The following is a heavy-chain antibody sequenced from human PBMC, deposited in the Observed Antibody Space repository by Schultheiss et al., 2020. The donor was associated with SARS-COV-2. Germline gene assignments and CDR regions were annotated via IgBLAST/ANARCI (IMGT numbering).Heavy chain of an antibody. CDR2: IKQDGSDK. J-gene: IGHJ6*03. Sequence: GGSLRLSCAASGFTVSSNYMSWVRQAPGKGLEWVANIKQDGSDKYYVDSVKGRFTISRDNAKNSLYLQMNSLGAEDTAVYYCAKGGAPYNDYVWGSYDRYYMDVWGKGTTVTVSS. V-gene: IGHV3-7*03. CDR3: AKGGAPYNDYVWGSYDRYYMDV. D-gene: IGHD3-16*01. CDR1: GFTVSSNY.